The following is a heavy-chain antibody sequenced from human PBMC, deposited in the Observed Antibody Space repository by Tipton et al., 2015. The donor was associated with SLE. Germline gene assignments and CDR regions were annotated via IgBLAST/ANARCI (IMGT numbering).Heavy chain of an antibody. Sequence: TLSLTCAVYGGSFSGYYWSWIRQPPGKGLEWIGEINHSGSTNYNPSLKSRVTISVDTSKNQFSLKLSSVTAADTAVYYCARDLGEASAAAGVWYYYYGMDVWGQGTTVTVSS. D-gene: IGHD6-13*01. J-gene: IGHJ6*02. CDR2: INHSGST. CDR3: ARDLGEASAAAGVWYYYYGMDV. CDR1: GGSFSGYY. V-gene: IGHV4-34*01.